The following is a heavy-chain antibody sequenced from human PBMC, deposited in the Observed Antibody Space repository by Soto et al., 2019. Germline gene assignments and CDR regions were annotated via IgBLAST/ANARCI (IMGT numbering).Heavy chain of an antibody. V-gene: IGHV6-1*01. Sequence: PSQTLSLTCAISGDSVSSTSAAWSWIRQSPSRGLEWLGRTYYRSKWYSDYAVSVKSRITINPDTSKNQFSLRLTSVTAADSAVYFCAREPYLPKARNDFWGPGTLVTVSS. CDR3: AREPYLPKARNDF. CDR1: GDSVSSTSAA. J-gene: IGHJ4*02. CDR2: TYYRSKWYS.